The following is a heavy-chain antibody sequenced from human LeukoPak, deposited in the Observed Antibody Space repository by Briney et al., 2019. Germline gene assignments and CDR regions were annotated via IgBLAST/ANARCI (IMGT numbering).Heavy chain of an antibody. D-gene: IGHD1-26*01. CDR3: AKDGGRWELLLFDY. Sequence: GGSLRLSCAASGFTVSSNYMSWVRQAPGKGLEWVSVIYSGGSTYYADSVKGRFTISRDNSKNTLYLQMNSLRAEDTAVYYCAKDGGRWELLLFDYWGQGTLVTVSS. CDR2: IYSGGST. J-gene: IGHJ4*02. CDR1: GFTVSSNY. V-gene: IGHV3-53*05.